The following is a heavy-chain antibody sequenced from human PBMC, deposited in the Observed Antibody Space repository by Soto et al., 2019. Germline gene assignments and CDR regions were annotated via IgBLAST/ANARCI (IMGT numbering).Heavy chain of an antibody. CDR3: ARDLSIAAPINWFDH. D-gene: IGHD6-6*01. J-gene: IGHJ5*02. Sequence: QVQLVQSGAEVKKPGSSVKVSCKASGGTFSSYAISWVRQAPGQGLEWMGGIIPIFGTANYAQKFQGRVTITADESTRTAYMELSSLSSEDTAVYYCARDLSIAAPINWFDHWGQGTLVTVSS. CDR2: IIPIFGTA. CDR1: GGTFSSYA. V-gene: IGHV1-69*01.